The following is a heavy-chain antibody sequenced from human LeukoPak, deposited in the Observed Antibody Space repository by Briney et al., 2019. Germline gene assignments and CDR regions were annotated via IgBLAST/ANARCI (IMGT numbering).Heavy chain of an antibody. CDR2: IYYSGST. D-gene: IGHD3-10*01. Sequence: SETLSLTCTVSGGSISSGGYYWSWIRQHPGKGLEWIGYIYYSGSTYYNPSLKSRVTISVDTSKNQFSLKLSSVTAADTAVYYCASKPMVRGVKNYYYGMDVWGQGTTVTVSS. CDR1: GGSISSGGYY. CDR3: ASKPMVRGVKNYYYGMDV. J-gene: IGHJ6*02. V-gene: IGHV4-31*03.